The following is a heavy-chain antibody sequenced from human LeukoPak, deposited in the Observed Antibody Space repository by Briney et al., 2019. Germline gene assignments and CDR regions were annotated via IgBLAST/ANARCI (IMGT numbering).Heavy chain of an antibody. CDR1: GYRFTTCW. D-gene: IGHD6-6*01. Sequence: GESLKISCKGSGYRFTTCWISWVRQMPGKGGEGMWIMVPGDSDTRYNPSFQGQITISADKSISTAYLQWTSLRASDTAMYFCARVAKTGFSSSSDYFDYWGQGTLVTVSS. V-gene: IGHV5-51*01. CDR3: ARVAKTGFSSSSDYFDY. CDR2: MVPGDSDT. J-gene: IGHJ4*02.